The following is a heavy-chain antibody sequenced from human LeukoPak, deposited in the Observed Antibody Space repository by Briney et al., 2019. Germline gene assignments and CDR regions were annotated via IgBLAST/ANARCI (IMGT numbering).Heavy chain of an antibody. D-gene: IGHD1-1*01. V-gene: IGHV3-23*01. CDR2: ISGSSGTT. CDR1: GFTFSSYA. Sequence: GGSLRLSCAASGFTFSSYAMIWVRQAPGKGLEWVSVISGSSGTTYYADSVKGRFTISRDNSKNTPYLQMNSLRAEDTAVYYCAKEVSWNLHYFDYWGQGTLVTVSS. J-gene: IGHJ4*02. CDR3: AKEVSWNLHYFDY.